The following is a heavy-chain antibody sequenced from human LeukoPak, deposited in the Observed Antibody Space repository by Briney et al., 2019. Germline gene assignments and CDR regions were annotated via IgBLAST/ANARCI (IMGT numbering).Heavy chain of an antibody. CDR2: IYYSGST. CDR1: GGSISSSSYY. Sequence: KTSQTLSLTCTVSGGSISSSSYYWGWFRQPPWKGLEWFGNIYYSGSTYYNPYLKSRVTISVDTSNNQFSLKLSSVTAADTAVYYCARLAPYPGIWASEYWGQGTLVSVSS. CDR3: ARLAPYPGIWASEY. D-gene: IGHD1-14*01. J-gene: IGHJ4*02. V-gene: IGHV4-39*01.